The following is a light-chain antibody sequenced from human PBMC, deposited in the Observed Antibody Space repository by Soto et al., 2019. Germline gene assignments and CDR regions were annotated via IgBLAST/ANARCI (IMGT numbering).Light chain of an antibody. CDR1: SDDVGGYNY. J-gene: IGLJ3*02. CDR3: SSYAGSNNLV. V-gene: IGLV2-8*01. Sequence: QSALTQPPSASGSPGQSVTISCTGTSDDVGGYNYVSWYQQHPGKAPKLMISEVSERPSGVPDRFSGSKSGNTASLTVSGLQADDEADYYCSSYAGSNNLVFGGGTKLTVL. CDR2: EVS.